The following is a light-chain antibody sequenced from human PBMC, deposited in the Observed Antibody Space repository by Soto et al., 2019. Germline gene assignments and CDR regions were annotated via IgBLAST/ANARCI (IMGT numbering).Light chain of an antibody. J-gene: IGLJ1*01. V-gene: IGLV2-23*02. CDR1: SSDVGSYNL. Sequence: QSVLTQPASVSGSPGQSITISCTGTSSDVGSYNLVSWYQQHPGKAPKLMIFEVSKWPSWVSNRFSGSKSGNTASLTISGLQAEDEADYYCCSQAGSSTFYVFGTGTKLTVL. CDR2: EVS. CDR3: CSQAGSSTFYV.